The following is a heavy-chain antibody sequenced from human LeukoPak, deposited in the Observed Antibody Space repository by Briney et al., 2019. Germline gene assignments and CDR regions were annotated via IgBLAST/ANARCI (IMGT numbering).Heavy chain of an antibody. D-gene: IGHD6-13*01. CDR1: GFTFSTYA. V-gene: IGHV3-23*01. J-gene: IGHJ6*02. Sequence: PGGSLRLSCAASGFTFSTYAVNWVRQAPGKGLEWVSTISGSGDSTYYADSVKGRFTISRDNSKDTLYLQMSSVRVDDTAVYYCARAASSSWYLHYYYGMDVWGQGTTVTVSS. CDR3: ARAASSSWYLHYYYGMDV. CDR2: ISGSGDST.